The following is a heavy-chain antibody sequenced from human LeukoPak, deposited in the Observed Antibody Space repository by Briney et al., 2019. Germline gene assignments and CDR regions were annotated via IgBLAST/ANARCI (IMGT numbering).Heavy chain of an antibody. D-gene: IGHD3-22*01. J-gene: IGHJ4*02. CDR1: GFTFSNYG. CDR3: ATARNNYDYSGFSALDS. Sequence: GRSLRLSCVASGFTFSNYGMHWVRQAPGMGLEWVAVIWYDGSNKNYRDSVGGRSTISRDNFKNTLYLEMNSLRAEDTAVYYCATARNNYDYSGFSALDSWGQGTLVTVAS. CDR2: IWYDGSNK. V-gene: IGHV3-33*01.